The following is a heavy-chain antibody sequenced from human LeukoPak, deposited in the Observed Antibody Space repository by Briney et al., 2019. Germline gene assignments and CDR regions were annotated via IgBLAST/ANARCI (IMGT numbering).Heavy chain of an antibody. CDR2: IYYSGST. D-gene: IGHD5-24*01. V-gene: IGHV4-39*07. CDR1: GGSISSSSYY. CDR3: AREAGYKAGFDY. Sequence: SETLSLTCTVSGGSISSSSYYWGWIRQPPGKGLEWIGSIYYSGSTYYNPSLKSRVTISVDTSKNQFSLKLSSVTAADTAVYYCAREAGYKAGFDYWGQGTLVTVSS. J-gene: IGHJ4*02.